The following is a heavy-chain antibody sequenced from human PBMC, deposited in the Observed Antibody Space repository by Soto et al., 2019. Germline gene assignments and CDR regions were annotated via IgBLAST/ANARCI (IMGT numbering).Heavy chain of an antibody. J-gene: IGHJ6*02. V-gene: IGHV2-5*02. CDR2: IYWDDDK. D-gene: IGHD2-21*02. CDR3: VQSRCGGDCLQSYSSHSYYGLDV. Sequence: QITLKESGPTLVKPTQTLTLTCIFSGLSLSTTGVGVGWIRQPPGKALEWLALIYWDDDKRYSPSLKSRLTITKDTSKNQVVLTMTNMDPVDTATYYCVQSRCGGDCLQSYSSHSYYGLDVWGQGTTVTVSS. CDR1: GLSLSTTGVG.